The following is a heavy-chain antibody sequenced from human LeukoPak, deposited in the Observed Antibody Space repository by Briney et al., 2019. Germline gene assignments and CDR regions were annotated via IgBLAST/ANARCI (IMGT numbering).Heavy chain of an antibody. V-gene: IGHV3-43*02. Sequence: GGSLRLSCAASGFTFDDYAIHWVRQAPGKGLEWVSLISGDGSSTYYADSVKGRFTISRDNAKNSLYLQMNSLRAEDTAVYYCTRHPAEGDYWGQGTLVTVSS. CDR2: ISGDGSST. D-gene: IGHD2-15*01. J-gene: IGHJ4*02. CDR1: GFTFDDYA. CDR3: TRHPAEGDY.